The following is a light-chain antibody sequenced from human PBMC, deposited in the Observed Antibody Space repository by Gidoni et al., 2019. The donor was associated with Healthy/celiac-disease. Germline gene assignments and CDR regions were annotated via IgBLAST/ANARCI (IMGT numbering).Light chain of an antibody. V-gene: IGKV1-27*01. J-gene: IGKJ5*01. CDR1: QGISNY. CDR2: AAS. CDR3: QKYNSAPLT. Sequence: DIQMTQSPSSLSASVGDRVTITCRASQGISNYLAWYQQKPGKVPKLLIYAASTLQSGVPSRFSGRGSGADFTLTSSSLQPEDVATYYCQKYNSAPLTFXQXTRLEIK.